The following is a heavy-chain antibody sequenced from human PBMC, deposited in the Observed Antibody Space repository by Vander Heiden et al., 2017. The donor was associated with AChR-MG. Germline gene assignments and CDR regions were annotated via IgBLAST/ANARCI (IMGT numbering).Heavy chain of an antibody. Sequence: QLQLQESGPGLVKPSETLSLTCTVHGGSISSSSYYWGWIRQPPGKGLEWIGSIYYSGSTYYNPSLKSRVTISVDTSKNQFSLKLSSVTAADTAVYYCARLTRGGRGVPSAFDPWGQGTLVTVSS. D-gene: IGHD3-10*01. CDR1: GGSISSSSYY. V-gene: IGHV4-39*01. CDR3: ARLTRGGRGVPSAFDP. J-gene: IGHJ5*02. CDR2: IYYSGST.